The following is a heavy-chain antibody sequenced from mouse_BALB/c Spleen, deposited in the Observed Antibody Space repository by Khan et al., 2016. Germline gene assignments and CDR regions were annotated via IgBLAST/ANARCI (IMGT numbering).Heavy chain of an antibody. CDR3: GPNYGSGCSY. D-gene: IGHD1-1*01. CDR2: IYPYNGVS. Sequence: VQLQQSGPELVKPGASVKISCKASGYSFTGYYMHWVKQSHGNSLDWIGYIYPYNGVSNYNQKFKGKATLTVDKSSSTAYMELRSLTFEDFAVYYCGPNYGSGCSYWGQGTLVTVSA. CDR1: GYSFTGYY. V-gene: IGHV1-31*01. J-gene: IGHJ3*01.